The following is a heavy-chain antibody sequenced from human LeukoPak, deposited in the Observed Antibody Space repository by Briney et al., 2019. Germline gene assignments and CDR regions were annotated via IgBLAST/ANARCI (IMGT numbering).Heavy chain of an antibody. CDR1: GYTFTGYY. Sequence: GASVKVSCKASGYTFTGYYMHWVRQAPGQGLEWMGWVNPNSGGTNYAQKFQGRVTMTRDTSISTAYMELSRLRSDDTAVYYCARAGKELERRYPFDYWGQGTLVTVSS. V-gene: IGHV1-2*02. D-gene: IGHD1-1*01. CDR2: VNPNSGGT. CDR3: ARAGKELERRYPFDY. J-gene: IGHJ4*02.